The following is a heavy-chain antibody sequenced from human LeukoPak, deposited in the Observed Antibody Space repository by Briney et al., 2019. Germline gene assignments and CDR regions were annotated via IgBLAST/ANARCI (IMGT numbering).Heavy chain of an antibody. J-gene: IGHJ3*02. CDR1: GGSISSYY. V-gene: IGHV4-4*07. Sequence: NPSETLSLTCTVSGGSISSYYWSWIRQPAGKGLEWIGRIYTSGSTNYNPSLKSRVTMSVDTSKNQFSLKLSSVTAADTAVYYCARGLGGTPRRAFDIWGQGTMVTVSS. D-gene: IGHD6-19*01. CDR2: IYTSGST. CDR3: ARGLGGTPRRAFDI.